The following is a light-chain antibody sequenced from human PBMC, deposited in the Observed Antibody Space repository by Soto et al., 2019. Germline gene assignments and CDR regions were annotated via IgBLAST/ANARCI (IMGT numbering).Light chain of an antibody. V-gene: IGLV2-11*01. Sequence: QSALTQPRSVSGSPVQSVTISCTGTSSDVGGYNYVSWYQQHPGKAPKLMIYDVSKRPSGVPDRFSGSKSGNTASLTISGLQAEDEADYYCCSYAGSYTFIYVFGTGTKVTVL. J-gene: IGLJ1*01. CDR1: SSDVGGYNY. CDR2: DVS. CDR3: CSYAGSYTFIYV.